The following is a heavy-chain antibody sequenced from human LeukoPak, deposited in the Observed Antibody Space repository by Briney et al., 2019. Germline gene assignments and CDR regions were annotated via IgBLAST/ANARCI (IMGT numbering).Heavy chain of an antibody. CDR3: AKVRDTTVLGGTYDI. D-gene: IGHD2-8*02. V-gene: IGHV3-9*01. Sequence: HPRGSLRLSCAASGFTFGDHAMNWVRQAPGKGLHWLSGISWDSGTITYAASVKGRFTISRDNAKNSLSLQMDSLRDEDTALYYCAKVRDTTVLGGTYDIWGPGTMVIVSS. CDR2: ISWDSGTI. CDR1: GFTFGDHA. J-gene: IGHJ3*02.